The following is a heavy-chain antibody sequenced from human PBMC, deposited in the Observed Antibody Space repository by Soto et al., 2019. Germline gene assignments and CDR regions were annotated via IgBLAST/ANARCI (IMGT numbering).Heavy chain of an antibody. J-gene: IGHJ6*02. CDR2: IYYSGST. Sequence: SETLSLTCTVSGGSISSGGYYWSWIRQHPGKGLEWIGYIYYSGSTYYNPSLKSRVTISVDTSKNQFSLKLSSVTAADTAVYYCARDREGATNYYYYGMDVWGQGTAVTVSS. V-gene: IGHV4-31*03. CDR3: ARDREGATNYYYYGMDV. CDR1: GGSISSGGYY. D-gene: IGHD1-26*01.